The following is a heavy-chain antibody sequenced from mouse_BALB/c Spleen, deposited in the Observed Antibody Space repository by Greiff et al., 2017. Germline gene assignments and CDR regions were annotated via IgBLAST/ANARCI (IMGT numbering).Heavy chain of an antibody. Sequence: QVHVKQSGPSLVQPSQSLSITCTVSGFSLTSYGVHWVRQSPGKGLEWLGVIWRGGSTDYNAAFMSRLSITKDNSKSQVFFKMNSLQADDTAIYYCAKNRDDYGGRYFDYWGQGTTLTVSS. V-gene: IGHV2-5-1*01. CDR3: AKNRDDYGGRYFDY. CDR2: IWRGGST. CDR1: GFSLTSYG. J-gene: IGHJ2*01. D-gene: IGHD2-4*01.